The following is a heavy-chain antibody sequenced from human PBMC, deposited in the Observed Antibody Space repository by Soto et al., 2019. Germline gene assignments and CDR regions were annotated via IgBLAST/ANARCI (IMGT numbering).Heavy chain of an antibody. CDR3: SRGLRGNYGQDY. J-gene: IGHJ4*02. CDR2: VSSGGSDT. CDR1: RFTFSSYW. D-gene: IGHD4-4*01. Sequence: EVQLVESGGGLVQPGGSLRLSCEASRFTFSSYWMHWVRQAPGKGLVWVSRVSSGGSDTYYADSVKGRFTISRDNAKNTLYLHMNSLRAEDTAVYFCSRGLRGNYGQDYWGQGTLVTVSS. V-gene: IGHV3-74*01.